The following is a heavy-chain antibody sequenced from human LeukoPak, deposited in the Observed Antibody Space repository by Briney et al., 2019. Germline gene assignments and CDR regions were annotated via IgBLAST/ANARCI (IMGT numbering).Heavy chain of an antibody. CDR1: GFTFSSYA. Sequence: GGSLRLSCAASGFTFSSYAMSWVRQAPGKGLEWVSGISGSGGSTYYADSVKGRFTISRDNSKNALYLQMNSLRAEDTAVYYCAKETVRWLQLAYWGQGTLVTVSS. CDR2: ISGSGGST. J-gene: IGHJ4*02. D-gene: IGHD5-24*01. CDR3: AKETVRWLQLAY. V-gene: IGHV3-23*01.